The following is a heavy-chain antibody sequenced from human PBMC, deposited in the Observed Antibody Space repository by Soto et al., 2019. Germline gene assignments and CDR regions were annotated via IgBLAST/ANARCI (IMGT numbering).Heavy chain of an antibody. D-gene: IGHD6-19*01. CDR3: ARDREAGYNFYYGMDV. CDR2: IYTSASI. Sequence: ETLSLTCSVTGADINTYSWTWIRQPAGKGLEWIGRIYTSASINYNPSLKGRVTLSVDTSTNQVSLRLASVTAADTAIYYCARDREAGYNFYYGMDVWGQGTTVTVSS. J-gene: IGHJ6*02. V-gene: IGHV4-4*07. CDR1: GADINTYS.